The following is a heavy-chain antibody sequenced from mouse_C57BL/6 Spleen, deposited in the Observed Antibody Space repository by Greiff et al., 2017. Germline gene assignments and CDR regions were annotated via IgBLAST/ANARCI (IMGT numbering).Heavy chain of an antibody. CDR3: ARDGSSSRWYFDV. Sequence: VQLQQPGAELVKPGASVKLSCKASGYTFTSYWMHWVKQRPGQGLEWIGMIHPNSGSTNYNEKFKSKATLTVDKSSSTAYMQLSSLTSEDSAVYYCARDGSSSRWYFDVWGTGTTVTVSS. D-gene: IGHD1-1*01. CDR2: IHPNSGST. V-gene: IGHV1-64*01. CDR1: GYTFTSYW. J-gene: IGHJ1*03.